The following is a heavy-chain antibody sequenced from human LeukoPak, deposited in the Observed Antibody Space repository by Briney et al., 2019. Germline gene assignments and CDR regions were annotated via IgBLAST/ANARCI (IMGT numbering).Heavy chain of an antibody. V-gene: IGHV5-51*01. Sequence: GESLKISCKGSGYSFTSYWIGWVRQMPGKGLEWMGIIYPGDSDTRYSPSFQGQVTISAGKSISTAYLQWSSLKASDTAMYYCARHPIEGATQSWFDPWGQGTLVTVSS. J-gene: IGHJ5*02. CDR2: IYPGDSDT. D-gene: IGHD1-26*01. CDR3: ARHPIEGATQSWFDP. CDR1: GYSFTSYW.